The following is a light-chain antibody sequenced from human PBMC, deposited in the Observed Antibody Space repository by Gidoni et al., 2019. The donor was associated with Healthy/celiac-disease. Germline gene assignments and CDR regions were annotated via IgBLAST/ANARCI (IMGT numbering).Light chain of an antibody. CDR3: QQRSNWPRVT. V-gene: IGKV3-11*01. Sequence: EIVLTQSPATLALSPGERATLSGRASQSVSSYLAWYQQKPGQAPRLLIYDASNSATGIPARFSDSGSGTDFTLTLRSLGPEDFAVYYCQQRSNWPRVTFGGGTKVEIK. CDR1: QSVSSY. CDR2: DAS. J-gene: IGKJ4*01.